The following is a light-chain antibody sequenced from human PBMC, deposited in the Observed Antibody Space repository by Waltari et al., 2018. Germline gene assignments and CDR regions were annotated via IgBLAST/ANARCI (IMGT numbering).Light chain of an antibody. Sequence: DIVMTQSPDSLAVSLGERATINCKSSQSVLYSSNNNNYLALYRQKPGQPPKLLFYWASTRASGVPGRFSGSGSGTDFTLTISSLQAEDVAVYYCQQYYTTPRTFGQGTTVEIK. CDR3: QQYYTTPRT. V-gene: IGKV4-1*01. CDR2: WAS. CDR1: QSVLYSSNNNNY. J-gene: IGKJ1*01.